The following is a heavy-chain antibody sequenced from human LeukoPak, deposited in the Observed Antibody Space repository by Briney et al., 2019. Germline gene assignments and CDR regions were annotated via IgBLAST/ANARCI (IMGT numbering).Heavy chain of an antibody. V-gene: IGHV1-58*01. Sequence: ASVKVSCKASGLTFTSSAVQWVRQARGQRLEWIGWIVVGSGNTNYAQKFQERVTITRDMSTSTAYMELSSLRSEDTAVYYCAASSLHTNFDYWGQGTLVTVSS. CDR1: GLTFTSSA. J-gene: IGHJ4*02. CDR2: IVVGSGNT. CDR3: AASSLHTNFDY. D-gene: IGHD1-26*01.